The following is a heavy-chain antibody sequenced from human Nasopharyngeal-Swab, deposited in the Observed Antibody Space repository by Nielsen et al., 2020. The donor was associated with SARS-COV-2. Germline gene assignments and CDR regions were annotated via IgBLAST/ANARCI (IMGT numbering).Heavy chain of an antibody. CDR1: GFTFSSYS. CDR3: AREGVAVTGSSFDI. V-gene: IGHV3-48*01. CDR2: ISSSSSTI. D-gene: IGHD6-19*01. Sequence: GGSLRLSCAASGFTFSSYSMNWVRQAPGKGLEWVSYISSSSSTIYYADSLKGRFTISRDNSKNTLYLQMSGLRAEDTAVYFCAREGVAVTGSSFDIWGQGTMVTVSS. J-gene: IGHJ3*02.